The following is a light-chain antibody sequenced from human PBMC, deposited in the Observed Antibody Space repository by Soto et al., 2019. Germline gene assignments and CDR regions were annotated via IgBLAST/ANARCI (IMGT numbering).Light chain of an antibody. CDR1: QSVSSNY. J-gene: IGKJ4*01. Sequence: EIVLTQSPGTLSLSPGERDTLSCGASQSVSSNYLAWYQQKPGQGPRLLIYGASSSATAIPDRFSGSGSGTAFTLTITRLEPEDFAVYYCQQYGTSPLTFGGGTKIEI. CDR3: QQYGTSPLT. CDR2: GAS. V-gene: IGKV3-20*01.